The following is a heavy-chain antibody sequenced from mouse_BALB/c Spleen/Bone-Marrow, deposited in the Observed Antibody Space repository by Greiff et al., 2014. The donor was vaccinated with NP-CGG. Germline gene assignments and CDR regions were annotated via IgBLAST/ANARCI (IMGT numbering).Heavy chain of an antibody. CDR3: TRDYGSFMVY. V-gene: IGHV1-5*01. J-gene: IGHJ4*01. D-gene: IGHD1-1*01. Sequence: EVQLVESGTVLARPGASVKMSCKASGYTFTSCWMHWVKQRPGQGLEWIGTIYPRNSDTSYNQKFKGKAKLTAVTSTSTAYMEISSLTNEDSAVYFCTRDYGSFMVYWGQGTSVTVS. CDR1: GYTFTSCW. CDR2: IYPRNSDT.